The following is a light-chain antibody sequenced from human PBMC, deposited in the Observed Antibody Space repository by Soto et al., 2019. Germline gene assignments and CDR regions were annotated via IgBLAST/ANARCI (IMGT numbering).Light chain of an antibody. CDR3: QQCNNWPWT. CDR1: QSVSSY. V-gene: IGKV3-15*01. CDR2: GAP. J-gene: IGKJ1*01. Sequence: IVLTQSPGTLSLSPGEIAALSCRASQSVSSYLAWYQQKPGQAPRLLIHGAPTRATGFPARFSGSGSGTDFTLTISSLQSEDFAVYYCQQCNNWPWTFGQGTKVDIK.